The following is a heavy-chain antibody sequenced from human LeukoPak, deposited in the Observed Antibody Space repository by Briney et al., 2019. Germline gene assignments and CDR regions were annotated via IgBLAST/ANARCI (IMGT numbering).Heavy chain of an antibody. CDR2: IKSKTDGGTT. J-gene: IGHJ3*02. CDR1: GFTFSNAW. CDR3: TTDEVDGYNYGDACDI. V-gene: IGHV3-15*01. Sequence: GGSLRLSCAASGFTFSNAWMSWVRQAPGKGLEWVGRIKSKTDGGTTDYAAPVKGRFTISRDDSKNTLYLQMNSLKTEDTAVYYCTTDEVDGYNYGDACDIWGQGTMVTVSS. D-gene: IGHD5-24*01.